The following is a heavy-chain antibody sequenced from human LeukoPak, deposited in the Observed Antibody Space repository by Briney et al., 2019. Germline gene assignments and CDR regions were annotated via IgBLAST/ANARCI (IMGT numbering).Heavy chain of an antibody. CDR2: INHSGST. V-gene: IGHV4-34*01. J-gene: IGHJ4*02. D-gene: IGHD3-3*01. CDR3: ARGRTYYDFWRGLYFEY. CDR1: GGSFSGYY. Sequence: SETLSLTCAVYGGSFSGYYWSWIRQPPGKGLEWIGEINHSGSTNYNPSLKSRVTISVDTSKNQFSLKLSSVTAADTAVYYCARGRTYYDFWRGLYFEYWGQGTLVNVSS.